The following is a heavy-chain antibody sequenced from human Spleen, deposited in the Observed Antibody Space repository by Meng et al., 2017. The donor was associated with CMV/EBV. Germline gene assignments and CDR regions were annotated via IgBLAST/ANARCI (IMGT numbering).Heavy chain of an antibody. CDR1: GGTFGSNA. D-gene: IGHD3-16*01. CDR2: IIPILGLS. CDR3: VTYQYDSGWTEDS. V-gene: IGHV1-69*10. J-gene: IGHJ4*02. Sequence: SVKVSCKASGGTFGSNALSWVRQAPGQGLEWMGGIIPILGLSTYAQRFQGRVTITADKSTGTGYMEVPSLRFDDTAVYYCVTYQYDSGWTEDSWGQGTLVTVSS.